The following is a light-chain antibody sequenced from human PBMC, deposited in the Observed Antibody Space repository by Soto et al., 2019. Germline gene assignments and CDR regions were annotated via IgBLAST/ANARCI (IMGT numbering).Light chain of an antibody. CDR2: DAS. CDR1: QDSKNY. J-gene: IGKJ3*01. V-gene: IGKV1-33*01. Sequence: DIQMTQSPSSLSPSVGDRVTITCQASQDSKNYLNWYQQKPGKAPKLLIYDASNLETGVPSRFSGSGSGTHVTFTISSLQPEDIATYYCQQYDDVPFTFGPGTKVDI. CDR3: QQYDDVPFT.